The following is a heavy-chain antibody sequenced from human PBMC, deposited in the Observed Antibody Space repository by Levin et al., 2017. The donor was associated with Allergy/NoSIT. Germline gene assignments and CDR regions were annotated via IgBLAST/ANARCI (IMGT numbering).Heavy chain of an antibody. V-gene: IGHV3-9*01. Sequence: GGSLRLSCAASGFTFDDYAMHWVRQAPGKGLEWVSGISWNSGSIGYADSVKGRFTISRDNAKNSLYLQMNSLRAEDTALYYCAKDSMVGRGEGYYYYYGMDVWGQGTTVTVSS. CDR3: AKDSMVGRGEGYYYYYGMDV. CDR1: GFTFDDYA. CDR2: ISWNSGSI. D-gene: IGHD3-16*01. J-gene: IGHJ6*02.